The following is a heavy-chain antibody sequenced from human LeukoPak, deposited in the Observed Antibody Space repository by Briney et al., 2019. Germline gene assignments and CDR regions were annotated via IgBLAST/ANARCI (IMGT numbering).Heavy chain of an antibody. D-gene: IGHD3-16*02. CDR1: GFTVSTNY. Sequence: GGSLRLSCAASGFTVSTNYMSWVRQAPGKGLEWVSIIYAGGNTYYADSVKGRFTISRDNSKNTLYLQMNSLRAEDTAVYYRARRVWGTNRYTDCWGQGTLVTVSS. V-gene: IGHV3-53*01. CDR2: IYAGGNT. CDR3: ARRVWGTNRYTDC. J-gene: IGHJ4*02.